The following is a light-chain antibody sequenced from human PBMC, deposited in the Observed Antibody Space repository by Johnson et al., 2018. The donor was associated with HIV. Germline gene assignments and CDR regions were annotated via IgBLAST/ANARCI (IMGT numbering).Light chain of an antibody. CDR1: SSNIGKNS. CDR3: GTWDTRLSVLYV. J-gene: IGLJ1*01. Sequence: QSVLTQPPSVSAAPGQKVTIPCSGSSSNIGKNSVSWYQQLPGTAPKLLIYESNKRPSGIPDRFSGSKSGTSATLGLTGLQTGDEADYYCGTWDTRLSVLYVFRRGTKVTVL. V-gene: IGLV1-51*02. CDR2: ESN.